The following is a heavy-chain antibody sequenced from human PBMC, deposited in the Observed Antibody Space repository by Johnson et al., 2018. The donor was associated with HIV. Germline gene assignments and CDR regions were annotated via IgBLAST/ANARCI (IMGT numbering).Heavy chain of an antibody. Sequence: VQLVESGGGLVQPGRSLRLSCAASGFTFDDYAMHWVRQAPGKGLEWVSGISWNSGSIGYADSVKGRFTISRDNAKNSLYLQMNNLRAEDTAVYNCARGVRGVIIDWGQGTMVAVSS. CDR3: ARGVRGVIID. CDR2: ISWNSGSI. CDR1: GFTFDDYA. D-gene: IGHD3-10*01. J-gene: IGHJ3*01. V-gene: IGHV3-9*01.